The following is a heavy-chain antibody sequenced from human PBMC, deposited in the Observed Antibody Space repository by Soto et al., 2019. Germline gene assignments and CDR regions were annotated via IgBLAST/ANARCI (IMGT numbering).Heavy chain of an antibody. D-gene: IGHD3-22*01. V-gene: IGHV3-73*01. Sequence: GGPLRLSCAASGFTFSGSAMHWVRQASGKGLEWVGRIRSKANSYATAYAASVKGRFTISRDDSKNTAYLQMNSLKTEDTAVYYCTRHGNXDSSPPHKGSNWFDPWGQGTLVTVSS. CDR2: IRSKANSYAT. CDR3: TRHGNXDSSPPHKGSNWFDP. J-gene: IGHJ5*02. CDR1: GFTFSGSA.